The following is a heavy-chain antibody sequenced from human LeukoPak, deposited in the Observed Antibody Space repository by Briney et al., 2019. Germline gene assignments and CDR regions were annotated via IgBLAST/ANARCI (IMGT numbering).Heavy chain of an antibody. J-gene: IGHJ6*02. V-gene: IGHV1-69*13. CDR3: ARDLSRAAGHQYYYYGMDV. CDR2: IIPIFGTA. CDR1: GGTFSSYA. D-gene: IGHD2-15*01. Sequence: GASVKVSCKASGGTFSSYAISWVRQAPGQGLEWMGGIIPIFGTANYAQKFQGRVTITADESTSTAYMELSSLRSEDTAVYYCARDLSRAAGHQYYYYGMDVWGQGTTVTVSS.